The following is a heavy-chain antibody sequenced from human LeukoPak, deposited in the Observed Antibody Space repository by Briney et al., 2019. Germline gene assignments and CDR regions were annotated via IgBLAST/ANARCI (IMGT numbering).Heavy chain of an antibody. D-gene: IGHD2-21*01. CDR2: ISYDGRQN. V-gene: IGHV3-30*04. J-gene: IGHJ6*03. CDR3: AREDGDYYYYYYYMDV. CDR1: GFTFSTYA. Sequence: GGSLRLSCAASGFTFSTYAMNWVRQAPGKGLEWVAVISYDGRQNYYADSVKGRFTISRDNAKNSLYLQMNSLRAEDTAVYYCAREDGDYYYYYYYMDVWGKGTTVTVSS.